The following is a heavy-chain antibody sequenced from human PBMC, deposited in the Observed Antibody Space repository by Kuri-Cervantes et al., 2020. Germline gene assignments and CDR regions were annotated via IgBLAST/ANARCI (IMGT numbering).Heavy chain of an antibody. CDR3: ARDLRTSSGSYAAY. V-gene: IGHV3-33*01. D-gene: IGHD1-26*01. J-gene: IGHJ4*02. CDR1: GFTFSNYN. Sequence: GESLKISCAASGFTFSNYNMHWVRQAPGKGLEWVAIIWYDGSNKYFADSVKGGFTISRDNSKNTRYLQMNSLRAGDTAVYYCARDLRTSSGSYAAYWGRGTLVTVSS. CDR2: IWYDGSNK.